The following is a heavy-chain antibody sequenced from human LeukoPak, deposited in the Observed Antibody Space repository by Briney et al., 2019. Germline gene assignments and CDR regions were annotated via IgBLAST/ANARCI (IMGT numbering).Heavy chain of an antibody. CDR1: GFTFSSYS. V-gene: IGHV3-21*06. J-gene: IGHJ4*02. D-gene: IGHD3-3*01. CDR3: VREHYDFFLDY. CDR2: ISSSSSYI. Sequence: GGSLRLSCAASGFTFSSYSMNWVRQAPGKGLEWVSSISSSSSYIYYADSVKGRFTISRDNAKNSLYLQMNRLRVEDTAVYFCVREHYDFFLDYWGQGTLVTVSS.